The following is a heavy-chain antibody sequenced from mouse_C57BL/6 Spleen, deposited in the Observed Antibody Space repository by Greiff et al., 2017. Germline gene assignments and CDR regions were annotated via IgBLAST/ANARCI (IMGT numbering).Heavy chain of an antibody. V-gene: IGHV5-17*01. Sequence: EVQVVESGGGLVKPGGSLKLSCAASGFTFSDYGMHWVRQAPEKGLEWVAYISSGSSTIYYADTVKGRFTISRDDAKNTLFLQMTSLRSEDTAMXYCARRGDYDDWYFDVWAQGPRSPSPQ. CDR3: ARRGDYDDWYFDV. D-gene: IGHD2-4*01. CDR2: ISSGSSTI. J-gene: IGHJ1*03. CDR1: GFTFSDYG.